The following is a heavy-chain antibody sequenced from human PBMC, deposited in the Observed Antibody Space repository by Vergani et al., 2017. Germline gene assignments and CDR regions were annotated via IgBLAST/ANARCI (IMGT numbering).Heavy chain of an antibody. J-gene: IGHJ6*03. CDR2: VYYSGTT. CDR3: ARGQTGYSRDWSTYFFYMDV. CDR1: GDAISRDTYS. Sequence: QLQLQESDPRLVNPSQTLSLTCTLSGDAISRDTYSWNWVRQPPGNPLEWIGPVYYSGTTYYNPSLGGRVTMSIDKSKNHFSLTLTSVTAADSAFYFCARGQTGYSRDWSTYFFYMDVWGKGTTVTVSS. V-gene: IGHV4-30-2*01. D-gene: IGHD3/OR15-3a*01.